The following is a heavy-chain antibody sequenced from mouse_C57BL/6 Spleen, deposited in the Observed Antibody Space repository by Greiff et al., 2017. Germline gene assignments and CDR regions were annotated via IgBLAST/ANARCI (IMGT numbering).Heavy chain of an antibody. Sequence: QVHVKQSGTELVKPGASVKLSCKASGYTFTSYWMHWVKQRPGQGLEWIGNINPSNGGTNYNEKFKSKATLTVDKSSSTAYMQLSSLTSEDSAVYYCARSLLRFYWYFDVWGTGTTVTVSS. J-gene: IGHJ1*03. V-gene: IGHV1-53*01. CDR3: ARSLLRFYWYFDV. CDR1: GYTFTSYW. D-gene: IGHD1-1*01. CDR2: INPSNGGT.